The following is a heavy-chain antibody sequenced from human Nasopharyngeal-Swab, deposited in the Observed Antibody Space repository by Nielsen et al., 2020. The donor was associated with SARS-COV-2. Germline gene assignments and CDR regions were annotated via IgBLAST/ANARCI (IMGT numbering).Heavy chain of an antibody. J-gene: IGHJ5*02. CDR2: ITPSGGAT. D-gene: IGHD6-13*01. Sequence: WVRQAPGQGLEWMGVITPSGGATNYARKFRGRVTMTRDPSTSTVYLDLSSLKSEDTAVYFCASEPGGMAAPGKHFDPWGQGTLVTVLL. CDR3: ASEPGGMAAPGKHFDP. V-gene: IGHV1-46*01.